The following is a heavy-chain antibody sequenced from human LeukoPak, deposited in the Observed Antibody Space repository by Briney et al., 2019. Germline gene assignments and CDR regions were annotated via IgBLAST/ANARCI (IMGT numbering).Heavy chain of an antibody. D-gene: IGHD6-13*01. J-gene: IGHJ4*02. CDR2: IEQDSSAT. V-gene: IGHV3-23*01. Sequence: GGSLRLSCEASGFTFSRFAMTWVRQAPGRGLEWVSTIEQDSSATYSADSVRGRFAISRDNSKNTLYLQLNSLRAEDTAVYYCAKEGTSSKYYFDYWGQGTLVTVSS. CDR3: AKEGTSSKYYFDY. CDR1: GFTFSRFA.